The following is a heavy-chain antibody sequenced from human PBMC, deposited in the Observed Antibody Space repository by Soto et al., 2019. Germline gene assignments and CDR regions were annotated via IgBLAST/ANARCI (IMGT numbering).Heavy chain of an antibody. CDR3: ARAYSDAFDI. CDR1: GFTFSDYY. J-gene: IGHJ3*02. D-gene: IGHD2-15*01. V-gene: IGHV3-11*01. CDR2: ISSSGTGI. Sequence: PVGSLRLSCAASGFTFSDYYMTWIRQAPGKGLEWVSYISSSGTGIYYPDSMKGRFTISRDNAKKSLYLQMSSLRAEDTAVYYCARAYSDAFDIWGQGTMVTVSS.